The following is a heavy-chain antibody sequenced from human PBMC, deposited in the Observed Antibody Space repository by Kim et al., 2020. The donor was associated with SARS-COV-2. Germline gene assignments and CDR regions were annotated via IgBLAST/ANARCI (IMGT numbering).Heavy chain of an antibody. V-gene: IGHV3-43D*03. D-gene: IGHD3-22*01. J-gene: IGHJ6*02. CDR1: GFTFDDYA. Sequence: GGSLRLSCAASGFTFDDYAMHWVRRAPGKGLEWVSLISWDGGSTYYADSVKGRFTISRDNSKNSLYLQMNSLRAEDTALYYCAKGPGYDSSGYPGGYYYGMDVWGQGTTVTVSS. CDR2: ISWDGGST. CDR3: AKGPGYDSSGYPGGYYYGMDV.